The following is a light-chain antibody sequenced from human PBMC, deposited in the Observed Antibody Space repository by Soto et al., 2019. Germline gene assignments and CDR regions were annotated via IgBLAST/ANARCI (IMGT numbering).Light chain of an antibody. V-gene: IGLV4-60*02. Sequence: QPVLTQSSSASASLGSSVKLTCTLSSGHSYYIIAWHQQQPGKAPRFLMTVEGNGNYNRGSGVPDRFSGSSSGADRCLTISNLQFEDEADYYCEAWDTNISVFGGGTKLTVL. J-gene: IGLJ3*02. CDR2: VEGNGNY. CDR1: SGHSYYI. CDR3: EAWDTNISV.